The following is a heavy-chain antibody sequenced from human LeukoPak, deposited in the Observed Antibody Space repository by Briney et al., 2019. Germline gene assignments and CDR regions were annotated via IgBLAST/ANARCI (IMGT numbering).Heavy chain of an antibody. CDR2: INPGDSYI. CDR3: ARHSALADFDY. D-gene: IGHD1-1*01. J-gene: IGHJ4*02. Sequence: GESLKISCKGSGYSFTSYWIGWVRQMPGKGLEWMGIINPGDSYIKYSPSYQGQVTISADKSISTAYLQWSSLQASDTAMYYCARHSALADFDYWGQGTLVIVSS. V-gene: IGHV5-51*01. CDR1: GYSFTSYW.